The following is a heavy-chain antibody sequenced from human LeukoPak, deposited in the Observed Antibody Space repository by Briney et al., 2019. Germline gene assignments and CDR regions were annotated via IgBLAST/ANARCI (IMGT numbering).Heavy chain of an antibody. J-gene: IGHJ4*02. Sequence: SETLSLTCAVSGDFFSSDNWWSWVRQPPGKGLEWIGEIYQSGGTYSASTYNPSLQSRATISVDKSKNQFSLELNSVIAADTAIYYCVKNGHFCLEYWGQGTLVTVSS. CDR2: IYQSGGTYSAS. CDR3: VKNGHFCLEY. V-gene: IGHV4-4*02. CDR1: GDFFSSDNW. D-gene: IGHD3-3*02.